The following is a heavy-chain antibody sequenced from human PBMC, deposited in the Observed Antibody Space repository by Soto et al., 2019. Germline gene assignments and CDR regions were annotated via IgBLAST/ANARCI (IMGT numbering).Heavy chain of an antibody. CDR3: ARGVGSGSYYNQYNWFDP. D-gene: IGHD3-10*01. CDR2: INVYNGNT. CDR1: GYTFTNYG. Sequence: QVQLVQSGGEVKKPGASVKVSCKASGYTFTNYGISWVRQAPGQGLEWMGWINVYNGNTKYAQKVQGRVTMTTDTXRXTSXMELKSLRSDDTAVYYCARGVGSGSYYNQYNWFDPWGQGTLVTVSS. J-gene: IGHJ5*02. V-gene: IGHV1-18*01.